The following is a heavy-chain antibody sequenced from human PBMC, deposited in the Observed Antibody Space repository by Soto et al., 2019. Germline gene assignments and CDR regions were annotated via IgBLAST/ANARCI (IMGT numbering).Heavy chain of an antibody. CDR1: GFTFSIYA. CDR2: VSGSGSGT. Sequence: EVQLLESGGGLVQPGGSLRLSCVASGFTFSIYAMNWVRQAPGKGLGWVAAVSGSGSGTYRADSVKGRFTVSRDNSKNTLVLQMNSLRVEDTAIYYCARAGRGVPGDVWDSWGQGTLVTVSS. J-gene: IGHJ4*02. D-gene: IGHD2-21*02. CDR3: ARAGRGVPGDVWDS. V-gene: IGHV3-23*01.